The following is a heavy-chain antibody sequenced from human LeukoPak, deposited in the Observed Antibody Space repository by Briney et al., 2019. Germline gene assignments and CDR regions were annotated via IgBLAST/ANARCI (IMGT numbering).Heavy chain of an antibody. Sequence: GGSLRLSCAASGFTFSSYGMSWVRQAPGKGLEWVSAISGSGGSTYYADSVKGRFTISRDNSKNTLYLQMNSLRAEDTAVYYCARGRSRYYDSRDRDYMDVWGKGTTVTVSS. CDR1: GFTFSSYG. CDR3: ARGRSRYYDSRDRDYMDV. CDR2: ISGSGGST. D-gene: IGHD3-22*01. J-gene: IGHJ6*03. V-gene: IGHV3-23*01.